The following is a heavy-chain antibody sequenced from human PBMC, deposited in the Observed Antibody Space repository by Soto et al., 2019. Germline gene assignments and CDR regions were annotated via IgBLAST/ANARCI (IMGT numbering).Heavy chain of an antibody. CDR1: GGSISSSSYY. CDR3: AREGSITMVRGVIITPYYFDY. CDR2: IYYSGST. J-gene: IGHJ4*02. V-gene: IGHV4-39*02. Sequence: SETLSLTCTVSGGSISSSSYYWGWIRQPPGKGLEWIGSIYYSGSTYYNPSLKSRVTISVDTSKNQFSLKLSSVTAADTAVYYCAREGSITMVRGVIITPYYFDYWGQGTLVTVSS. D-gene: IGHD3-10*01.